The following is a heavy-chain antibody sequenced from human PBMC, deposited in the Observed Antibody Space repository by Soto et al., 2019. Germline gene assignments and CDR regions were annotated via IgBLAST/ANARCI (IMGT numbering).Heavy chain of an antibody. CDR1: GGSISNYY. V-gene: IGHV4-59*08. CDR2: IYYSGST. J-gene: IGHJ4*02. Sequence: SETLSLTCTVSGGSISNYYWSWIRQPPGKGLEWIGYIYYSGSTIYNPSLKSRVTISVDTSKNQFSLKLGSVTAADTAVYYCARLTWSTWCFDYWGRGTLVTVSS. CDR3: ARLTWSTWCFDY. D-gene: IGHD6-13*01.